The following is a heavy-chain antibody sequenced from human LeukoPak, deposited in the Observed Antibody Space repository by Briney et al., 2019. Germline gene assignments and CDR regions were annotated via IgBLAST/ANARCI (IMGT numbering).Heavy chain of an antibody. D-gene: IGHD2-21*01. CDR1: GYTFTGYY. J-gene: IGHJ4*02. Sequence: ASVKVSCKASGYTFTGYYMHWVRQAPXXXXXWMGWINPNSGGTNYAQKFQGRVTMTRDTSISAAYMELSRLRSDDTAVYYCAVWSGESNFDYWGQGTLVTVSS. V-gene: IGHV1-2*02. CDR3: AVWSGESNFDY. CDR2: INPNSGGT.